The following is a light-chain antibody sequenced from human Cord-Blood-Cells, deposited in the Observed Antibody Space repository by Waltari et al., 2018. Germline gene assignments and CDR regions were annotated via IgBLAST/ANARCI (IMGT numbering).Light chain of an antibody. V-gene: IGLV2-23*01. CDR1: SSDVGGYNL. Sequence: QSALTQPASVSGSPGQSITFSCPGTSSDVGGYNLVSWYQQHPAKAPKRLIYEGSNRPSWVSNRCSGSKSGNTASLTISGVQAEDEADYYCCSYAGSSTFWVFGGGTKLTVL. CDR2: EGS. J-gene: IGLJ3*02. CDR3: CSYAGSSTFWV.